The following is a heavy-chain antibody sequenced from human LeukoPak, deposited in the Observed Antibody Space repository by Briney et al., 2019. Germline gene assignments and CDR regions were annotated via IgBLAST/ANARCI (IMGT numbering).Heavy chain of an antibody. J-gene: IGHJ4*02. CDR3: ARDRGARYDILTGYYTPQGYFDY. D-gene: IGHD3-9*01. CDR1: GGSINSYH. Sequence: PSETLSLTCTVSGGSINSYHWSWIRQPPGKGLEWIGYIYYSGSTNYNPSLKSRVTISVDTSKNQFSLRLSSVTAADTAIYYCARDRGARYDILTGYYTPQGYFDYWGQGTLVTVSS. V-gene: IGHV4-59*01. CDR2: IYYSGST.